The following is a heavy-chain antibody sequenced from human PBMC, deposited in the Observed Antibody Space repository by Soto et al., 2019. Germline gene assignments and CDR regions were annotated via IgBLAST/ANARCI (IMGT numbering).Heavy chain of an antibody. J-gene: IGHJ6*02. Sequence: QVQLVQSGAEVKKPGSSVKVSCKASGGTFSSYAISWVRQAPGQGLEWMGGIIPIFVTANYAQKFQGRVTITADKSTSTAYMALSSLRSDDTAVYYCARAPKMTTVTLIDDYYYYGMDVWGQGTTVTVSS. CDR2: IIPIFVTA. CDR3: ARAPKMTTVTLIDDYYYYGMDV. D-gene: IGHD4-4*01. CDR1: GGTFSSYA. V-gene: IGHV1-69*06.